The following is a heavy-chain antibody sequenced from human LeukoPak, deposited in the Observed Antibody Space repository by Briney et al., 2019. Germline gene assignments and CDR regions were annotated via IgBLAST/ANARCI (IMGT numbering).Heavy chain of an antibody. Sequence: EGSLRLSCAASGFTFSSYEMNWVRQAPGKGLEWVSYISSSGSTIYYADSVKGRFTISRDNAKNSLYLQMNSLRAEDTAVYYCAGDLPSRHPWGQGTLVTVSS. D-gene: IGHD2-2*01. CDR3: AGDLPSRHP. J-gene: IGHJ4*02. CDR1: GFTFSSYE. V-gene: IGHV3-48*03. CDR2: ISSSGSTI.